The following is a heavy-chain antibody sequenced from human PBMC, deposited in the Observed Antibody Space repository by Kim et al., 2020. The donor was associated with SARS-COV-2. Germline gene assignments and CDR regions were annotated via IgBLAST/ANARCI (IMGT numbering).Heavy chain of an antibody. CDR1: GFTFSSYS. Sequence: GGSLRLSCAASGFTFSSYSMNWVRQAPGKGLEWVSYISSSSSTIYYADSVKGRFTISRDNAKNSLYLQMNSLRDEDTAVYYCARDGGSQRGYCSSTSCSDYYYYGMDVWGQGTTVTVSS. CDR2: ISSSSSTI. D-gene: IGHD2-2*01. V-gene: IGHV3-48*02. J-gene: IGHJ6*02. CDR3: ARDGGSQRGYCSSTSCSDYYYYGMDV.